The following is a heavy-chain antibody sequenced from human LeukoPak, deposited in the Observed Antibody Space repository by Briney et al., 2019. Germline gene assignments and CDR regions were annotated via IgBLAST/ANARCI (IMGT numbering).Heavy chain of an antibody. Sequence: GGSLTLSCAASGFIFSNYAMNWVRQAPGAGLEWVSSVSGSGSSAYHADSVEGRFTISRDNSQSTVYLQMSSLRPEDTAIYYCANGMGHSPTYGMDVWGQGTTVTVSS. V-gene: IGHV3-23*01. CDR3: ANGMGHSPTYGMDV. CDR1: GFIFSNYA. CDR2: VSGSGSSA. J-gene: IGHJ6*02. D-gene: IGHD1-14*01.